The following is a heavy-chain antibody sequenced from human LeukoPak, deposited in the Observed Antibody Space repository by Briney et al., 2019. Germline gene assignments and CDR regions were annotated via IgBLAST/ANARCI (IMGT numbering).Heavy chain of an antibody. Sequence: GGSLRLSCAASGFTFSVHWMSWVRQAPGKGLEWVATIKPDGSEKTYVDSVKGRFTISRDNAKNTVYLQMSSLRVEDTAVYFCTKDAGYASDFWGQGILVPVSS. V-gene: IGHV3-7*01. CDR2: IKPDGSEK. D-gene: IGHD2-15*01. CDR3: TKDAGYASDF. J-gene: IGHJ4*02. CDR1: GFTFSVHW.